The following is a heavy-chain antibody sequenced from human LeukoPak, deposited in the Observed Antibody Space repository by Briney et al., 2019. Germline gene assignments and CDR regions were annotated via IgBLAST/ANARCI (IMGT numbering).Heavy chain of an antibody. J-gene: IGHJ4*02. Sequence: GGSLRLSCAASGFTFSSYSMNWVRQAPGKGLEWVSYISSSGSTMYYTGSVKGRFTISRDNAKDSLYLQMNSLRAEDTAVYYCARDPGSGYEEHFDYWGQGTLVTVSS. V-gene: IGHV3-48*04. CDR3: ARDPGSGYEEHFDY. D-gene: IGHD5-12*01. CDR1: GFTFSSYS. CDR2: ISSSGSTM.